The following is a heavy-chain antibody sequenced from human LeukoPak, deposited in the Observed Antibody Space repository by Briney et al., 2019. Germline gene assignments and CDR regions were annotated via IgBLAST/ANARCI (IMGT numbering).Heavy chain of an antibody. CDR2: IKQDGSEK. V-gene: IGHV3-7*04. D-gene: IGHD2-2*01. CDR3: ARVLRGYCSSNSCPYDY. J-gene: IGHJ4*02. Sequence: GGSLRLSCAASGFTFSSYWMSWVRQAPGKGLEWVANIKQDGSEKYYVDSVKGRFTISRDNSKITLYLQMNSLRAEDAAVYYCARVLRGYCSSNSCPYDYWGQGTLVTVSS. CDR1: GFTFSSYW.